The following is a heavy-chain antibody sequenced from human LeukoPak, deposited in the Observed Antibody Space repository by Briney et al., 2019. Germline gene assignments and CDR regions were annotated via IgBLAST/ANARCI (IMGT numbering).Heavy chain of an antibody. J-gene: IGHJ4*02. D-gene: IGHD6-19*01. CDR2: IIPILGIA. CDR3: ARGRRESSGSFDY. Sequence: SVKLSCKASGGTFSSYAISWVRQAPGQGLEWMGRIIPILGIANYAQKFQGRVTITADKSTSTAYMELSSLRSEDTAVYYCARGRRESSGSFDYWGQGTLVTVSS. V-gene: IGHV1-69*04. CDR1: GGTFSSYA.